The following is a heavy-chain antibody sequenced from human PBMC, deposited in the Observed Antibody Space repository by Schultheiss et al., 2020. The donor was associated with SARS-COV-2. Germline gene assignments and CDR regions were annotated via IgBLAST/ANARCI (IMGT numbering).Heavy chain of an antibody. V-gene: IGHV4-34*01. Sequence: SETLSLTCAVYGGSFSGYYWSWIRQHPGKGLEWIGYIYYSGSTYYNPSLKSRVTISVDTSKNQFSLKLSSVTAADTAVYYCASTYYDSRGDYWGQGTLVTVSS. CDR1: GGSFSGYY. J-gene: IGHJ4*02. D-gene: IGHD3-22*01. CDR3: ASTYYDSRGDY. CDR2: IYYSGST.